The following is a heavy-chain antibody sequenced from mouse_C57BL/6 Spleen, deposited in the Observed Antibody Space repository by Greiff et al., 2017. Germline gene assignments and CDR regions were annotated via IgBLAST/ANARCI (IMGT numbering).Heavy chain of an antibody. CDR3: ARNPYGYDVGDY. V-gene: IGHV1-20*01. D-gene: IGHD2-2*01. J-gene: IGHJ2*01. CDR2: INPYNGDT. Sequence: EVKLVESGPELVKPGDSVKISCKASGYSFTGYFMNWVMQSHGKSLEWIGRINPYNGDTFYNHKFKGKATLTVDKSSSTAHMELRSLTSEDSAVYYCARNPYGYDVGDYWGQGTTLTVSS. CDR1: GYSFTGYF.